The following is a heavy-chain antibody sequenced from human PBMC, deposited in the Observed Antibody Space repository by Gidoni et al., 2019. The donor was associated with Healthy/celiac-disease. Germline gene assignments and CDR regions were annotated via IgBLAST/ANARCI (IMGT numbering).Heavy chain of an antibody. CDR3: TRDVGATDY. CDR2: IRSKAYGGTT. Sequence: EVQLVESGGGLVQPGRSLRPTCTASGFTVGDYAMSWFRQAPGKGLEWVGFIRSKAYGGTTEYAASVKGRFTISRDDSKSIAYLQLNSLKTEDTAVYYCTRDVGATDYWGQGTLVTVSS. J-gene: IGHJ4*02. CDR1: GFTVGDYA. V-gene: IGHV3-49*03. D-gene: IGHD1-26*01.